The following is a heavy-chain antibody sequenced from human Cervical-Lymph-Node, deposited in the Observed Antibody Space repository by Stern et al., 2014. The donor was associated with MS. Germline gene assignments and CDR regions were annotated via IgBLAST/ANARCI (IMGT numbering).Heavy chain of an antibody. CDR3: ARGGVIYTQDRNGFDV. Sequence: QVQLQESGSGQAKPSQSLSLTCAASGGSISNGGSSWNWIRPPPGKGLEWIGFIHNSGSTYYNPSLKGRVFISVATSKTQFALNKGSGTAADTAVYYGARGGVIYTQDRNGFDVWGQGTMVTVSS. D-gene: IGHD2-21*01. J-gene: IGHJ3*01. CDR1: GGSISNGGSS. CDR2: IHNSGST. V-gene: IGHV4-30-2*01.